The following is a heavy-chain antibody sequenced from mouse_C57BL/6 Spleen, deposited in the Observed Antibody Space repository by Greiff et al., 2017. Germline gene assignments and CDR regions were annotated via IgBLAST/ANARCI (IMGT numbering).Heavy chain of an antibody. CDR2: IDPSDSNT. V-gene: IGHV1-69*01. Sequence: VQLQQPGAELVLPGASVKLSCKASGYTFTSYWMNWVTQRPGHGLEWIGEIDPSDSNTNYHQPFTGKSTLTVDKSSGTAYMQLSIQTSEDSAVYCCARSYDYDGAMDYWGQGTSVTVSS. CDR3: ARSYDYDGAMDY. D-gene: IGHD2-4*01. CDR1: GYTFTSYW. J-gene: IGHJ4*01.